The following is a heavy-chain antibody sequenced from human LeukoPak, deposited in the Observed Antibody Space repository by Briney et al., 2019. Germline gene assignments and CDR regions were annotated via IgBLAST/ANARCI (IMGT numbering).Heavy chain of an antibody. D-gene: IGHD4-23*01. V-gene: IGHV3-30*02. CDR3: AKDYSPPYGGNSHYFDY. Sequence: GGSLRLSCAASGFTFSSYGMHWVRQAPGKGLEWVAFIRYDGSNKYYADSVKGRFTISRDNSKNTLYLQMNSLRAEDTAVYYCAKDYSPPYGGNSHYFDYWGQGTLVTVSS. J-gene: IGHJ4*02. CDR2: IRYDGSNK. CDR1: GFTFSSYG.